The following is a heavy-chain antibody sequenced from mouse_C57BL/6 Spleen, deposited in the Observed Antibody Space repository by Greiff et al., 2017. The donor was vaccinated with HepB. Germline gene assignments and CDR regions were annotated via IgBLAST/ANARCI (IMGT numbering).Heavy chain of an antibody. D-gene: IGHD2-5*01. Sequence: QVQLKQSGAELAKPGASVKLSCKASGYTFTSYWMHWVKQRPGQGLEWIGYINPSSGYTKYNQKFKDKATLTADKSSSTAYMQLSSLTYEDSAVYYCARSRGSNYYAMDYWGQGTSVTVSS. J-gene: IGHJ4*01. CDR2: INPSSGYT. CDR1: GYTFTSYW. V-gene: IGHV1-7*01. CDR3: ARSRGSNYYAMDY.